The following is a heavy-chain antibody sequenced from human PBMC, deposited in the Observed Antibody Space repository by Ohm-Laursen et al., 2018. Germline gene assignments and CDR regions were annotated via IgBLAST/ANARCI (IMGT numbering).Heavy chain of an antibody. J-gene: IGHJ5*02. V-gene: IGHV1-8*01. Sequence: ASVKVSCKASGYTFTSYDINWVRQATGQGLEWMGWMNPNSGNTGYAQKFQGRVTMTRNTSISTAYMELSSLRSEDTAVYYCARSGVGLLWFGELLSEEYNWFDPWGQGTQVTVSS. CDR3: ARSGVGLLWFGELLSEEYNWFDP. CDR1: GYTFTSYD. CDR2: MNPNSGNT. D-gene: IGHD3-10*01.